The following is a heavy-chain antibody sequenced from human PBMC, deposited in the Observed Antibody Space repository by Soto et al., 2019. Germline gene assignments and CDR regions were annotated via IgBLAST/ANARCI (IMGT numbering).Heavy chain of an antibody. V-gene: IGHV4-34*01. CDR1: GGSFSGYY. Sequence: SETLSLTCAVYGGSFSGYYWSWIRQPPGKGLEWIGEINHSGSTNYNPSLKSRVTISVDTSKNQFSLKLSSVTAADTAVYYCARGHRGYCSADSCHPPFSFWGQGTLVTVSS. CDR2: INHSGST. J-gene: IGHJ4*02. CDR3: ARGHRGYCSADSCHPPFSF. D-gene: IGHD2-15*01.